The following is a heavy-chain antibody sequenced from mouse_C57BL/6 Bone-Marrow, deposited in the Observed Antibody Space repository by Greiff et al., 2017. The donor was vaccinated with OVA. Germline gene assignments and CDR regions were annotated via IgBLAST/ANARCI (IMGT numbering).Heavy chain of an antibody. D-gene: IGHD1-1*01. Sequence: VQLQQSGAELVRPGASVKLSCTASGFNIKDDYMHWVKQRPEQGLEWIGWIDPENGDTEYASQFQGKATITADTSSNTAYLQLSSLTSEDTAVYYCTSYGGFAYWGQGTLVTVSA. V-gene: IGHV14-4*01. CDR2: IDPENGDT. CDR3: TSYGGFAY. CDR1: GFNIKDDY. J-gene: IGHJ3*01.